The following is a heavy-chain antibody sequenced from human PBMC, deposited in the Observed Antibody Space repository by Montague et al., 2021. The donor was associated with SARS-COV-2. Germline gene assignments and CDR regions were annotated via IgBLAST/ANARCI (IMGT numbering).Heavy chain of an antibody. D-gene: IGHD3-10*01. V-gene: IGHV4-34*01. CDR2: INHGGIT. CDR3: ARLRDGVVPSPILGVGPYYSYYFIDD. CDR1: GGSFSGYH. Sequence: SETLSLTCAVYGGSFSGYHWNWIRQPPGKGLEWIGEINHGGITNYNPSLKSRLTISADTSKNQFSLKLTSVAAADTAVYYCARLRDGVVPSPILGVGPYYSYYFIDDWGKGTAVAVCS. J-gene: IGHJ6*03.